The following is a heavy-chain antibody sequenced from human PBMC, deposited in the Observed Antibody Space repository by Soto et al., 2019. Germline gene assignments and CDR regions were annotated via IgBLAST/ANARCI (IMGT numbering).Heavy chain of an antibody. Sequence: GASVKVSCKASGGTFSSYAISWVRQAPGQGLEWMGGIIPIFGTANYAQKFQGRVTITADESTSTAYMELSSLRSEDTAVYYCARQSIAARPDYYYYGMDVWGQGTTVTVSS. V-gene: IGHV1-69*13. CDR3: ARQSIAARPDYYYYGMDV. CDR2: IIPIFGTA. J-gene: IGHJ6*02. CDR1: GGTFSSYA. D-gene: IGHD6-6*01.